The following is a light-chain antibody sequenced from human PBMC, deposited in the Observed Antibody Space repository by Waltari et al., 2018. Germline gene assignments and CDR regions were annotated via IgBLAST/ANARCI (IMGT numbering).Light chain of an antibody. CDR1: SPDIGAYHQ. V-gene: IGLV2-11*01. CDR3: NSYTASGTWV. CDR2: AVN. J-gene: IGLJ2*01. Sequence: QAALTQPHSLSGSPGQSVTISCTGTSPDIGAYHQVSWYQHHPGKPPKLMIYAVNGRPSGVSDRFSGSKSGNTASLTISGLQAEDEADYYCNSYTASGTWVFGGGTRLTVL.